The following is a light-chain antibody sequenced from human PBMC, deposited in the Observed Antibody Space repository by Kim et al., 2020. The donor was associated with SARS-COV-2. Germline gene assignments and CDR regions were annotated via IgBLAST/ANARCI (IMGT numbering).Light chain of an antibody. Sequence: SESVRNRVASTWRAGKGIITYLARIQQKPRKVPKLPIFAASTLQSGDPSWFNGSGAWKFLSLTISSLQPEKVATYYCQKYNSAPFTFGQGTKLEI. CDR1: KGIITY. CDR3: QKYNSAPFT. J-gene: IGKJ2*01. CDR2: AAS. V-gene: IGKV1-27*01.